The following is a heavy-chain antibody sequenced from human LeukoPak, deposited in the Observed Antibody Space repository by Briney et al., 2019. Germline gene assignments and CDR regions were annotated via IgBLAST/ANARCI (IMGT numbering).Heavy chain of an antibody. CDR3: ARERDSSGYYSSGYFDL. CDR2: ISTSGRTI. J-gene: IGHJ2*01. Sequence: GGSLRLSCAASGFTLSSYDMNWVRQAPGKGLEWLSYISTSGRTIYYADSVKGRFTISRDNAKNSLYLQMNSLRAEDTAVYYCARERDSSGYYSSGYFDLWGRGTLVAVSS. D-gene: IGHD3-22*01. V-gene: IGHV3-48*03. CDR1: GFTLSSYD.